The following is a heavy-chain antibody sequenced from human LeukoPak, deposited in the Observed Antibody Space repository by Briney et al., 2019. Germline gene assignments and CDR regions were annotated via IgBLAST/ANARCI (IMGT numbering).Heavy chain of an antibody. Sequence: SCKASGYTFSSYAMHWVRQAPGKGLEWVAVISYDGSNKYYADSVKGRFTISRDNSKNTLYLQMNSLRAEDTAVYYCARARGLQEFDYWGQGTLVTVSS. CDR3: ARARGLQEFDY. CDR1: GYTFSSYA. V-gene: IGHV3-30-3*01. J-gene: IGHJ4*02. D-gene: IGHD6-25*01. CDR2: ISYDGSNK.